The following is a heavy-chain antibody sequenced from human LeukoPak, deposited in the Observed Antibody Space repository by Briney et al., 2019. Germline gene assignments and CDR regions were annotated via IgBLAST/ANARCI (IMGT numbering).Heavy chain of an antibody. CDR1: GGTFSSYA. D-gene: IGHD3-22*01. J-gene: IGHJ4*02. V-gene: IGHV1-69*04. Sequence: GASVKVSCKASGGTFSSYAISWVRQAPGQGLEWMGRIIPILGIANYAQKFQGRVTITADKSTSTAYMELSSLRSEDTAVYYCAKAQRAHYYDSSGYLDYWGQGTLVTVSS. CDR3: AKAQRAHYYDSSGYLDY. CDR2: IIPILGIA.